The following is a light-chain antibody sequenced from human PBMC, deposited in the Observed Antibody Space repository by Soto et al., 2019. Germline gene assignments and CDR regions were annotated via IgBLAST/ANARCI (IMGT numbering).Light chain of an antibody. CDR1: QGVSSA. CDR2: DAS. CDR3: QQFKNYPFT. Sequence: AIQLTQSPSSLSASVGDRVTITCRTSQGVSSALAWYQQKPGKAPKLLIYDASILESGVPSRFRGSGSGTDFILTISSLQPEDFATYFCQQFKNYPFTFGPGTKVASK. J-gene: IGKJ3*01. V-gene: IGKV1D-13*01.